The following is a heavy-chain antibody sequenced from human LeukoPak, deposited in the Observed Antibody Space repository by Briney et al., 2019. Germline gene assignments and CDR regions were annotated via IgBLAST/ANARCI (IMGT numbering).Heavy chain of an antibody. CDR3: ARAGSSGGYYFDY. Sequence: GGSLRLSCAASGFTFSSYWMHWVRQAPGKGLVWVSRINSDGSSTSYADSVKGRFTISRDNAKNTLYLQMNSLRAEDTAVYYCARAGSSGGYYFDYWGQGTLVTVSS. CDR1: GFTFSSYW. V-gene: IGHV3-74*01. J-gene: IGHJ4*02. D-gene: IGHD6-25*01. CDR2: INSDGSST.